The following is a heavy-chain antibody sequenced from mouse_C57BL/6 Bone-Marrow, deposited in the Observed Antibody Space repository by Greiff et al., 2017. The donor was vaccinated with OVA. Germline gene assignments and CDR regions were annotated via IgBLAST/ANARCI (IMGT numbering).Heavy chain of an antibody. J-gene: IGHJ4*01. Sequence: VKLMESGPGLVQPSQSLSITCTVSGFSLTSYGVHWVRQSPGKGLEWLGVIWSGGSTDYNAAFISRLSISKDNSKSQVFFKMNSLQADDTAIYYCARKGANWGYYYAMDYWGQGTSVTVSS. V-gene: IGHV2-2*01. CDR2: IWSGGST. CDR3: ARKGANWGYYYAMDY. D-gene: IGHD4-1*01. CDR1: GFSLTSYG.